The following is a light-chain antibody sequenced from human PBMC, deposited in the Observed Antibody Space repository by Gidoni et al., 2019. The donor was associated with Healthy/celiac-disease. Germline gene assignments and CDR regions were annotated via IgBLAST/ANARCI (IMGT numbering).Light chain of an antibody. Sequence: DIQLTQSPAFLSASVGDRVTITCRASQGISSYLAWYQQKPGKAPKLLIYAASPLQSGVPASFSGSGSGTEFTLTISSLQPEEFATYYCQQRNSYPLFGPGTKVDIK. CDR3: QQRNSYPL. J-gene: IGKJ3*01. CDR2: AAS. CDR1: QGISSY. V-gene: IGKV1-9*01.